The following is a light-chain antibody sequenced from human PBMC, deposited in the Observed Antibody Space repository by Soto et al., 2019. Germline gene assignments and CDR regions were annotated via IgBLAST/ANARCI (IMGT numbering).Light chain of an antibody. V-gene: IGLV2-23*01. Sequence: QSALTQPASVSGSPGQSITISCTGTSSDVGSGNVVSWYQHYPGKAPQLIIYEAFKRPSGVSSRFSGSKSGNTASLTSSGLQAEDEAEYYCCSHAGRNTYVFGTGTQVTVL. CDR3: CSHAGRNTYV. CDR1: SSDVGSGNV. J-gene: IGLJ1*01. CDR2: EAF.